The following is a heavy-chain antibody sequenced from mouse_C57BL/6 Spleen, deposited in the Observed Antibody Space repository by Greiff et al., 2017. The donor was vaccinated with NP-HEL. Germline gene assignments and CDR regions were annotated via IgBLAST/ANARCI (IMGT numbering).Heavy chain of an antibody. CDR1: GYTFTSYW. CDR2: IDPSDSYT. J-gene: IGHJ2*01. CDR3: AIYYDYDGFDY. V-gene: IGHV1-69*01. Sequence: QVQLKQPGAELVMPGASVKLSCKASGYTFTSYWMHWVKQRPGQGLEWIGEIDPSDSYTNYNQKFKGKSTLTVDKSSSTAYMQLSSLTSEDSAVYYCAIYYDYDGFDYWGQGTTLTVSS. D-gene: IGHD2-4*01.